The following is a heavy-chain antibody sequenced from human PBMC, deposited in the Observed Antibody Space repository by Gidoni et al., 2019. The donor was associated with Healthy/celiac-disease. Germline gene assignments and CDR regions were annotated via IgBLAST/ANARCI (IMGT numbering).Heavy chain of an antibody. Sequence: QVQPVQSGAEVKKPGSSVTVSCKASGGTFSSYAISWVRQAPGQGLEWMGRINPILGIANYAQKFQGRVTITADKSTSTAYMELSSLRSEDTAVYYCARDLGWFDPWGQGTLVTVSS. D-gene: IGHD3-16*01. CDR1: GGTFSSYA. V-gene: IGHV1-69*04. J-gene: IGHJ5*02. CDR3: ARDLGWFDP. CDR2: INPILGIA.